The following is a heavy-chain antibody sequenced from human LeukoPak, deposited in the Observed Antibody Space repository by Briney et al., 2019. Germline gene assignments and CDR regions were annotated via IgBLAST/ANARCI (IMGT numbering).Heavy chain of an antibody. V-gene: IGHV4-61*01. D-gene: IGHD6-19*01. J-gene: IGHJ3*02. CDR1: GGSISNTNYY. CDR2: IYYSGST. CDR3: AREGSSGWHDAFDI. Sequence: SETLSLTCTVSGGSISNTNYYWGWIRQPPGKGLEWIGYIYYSGSTNYNPSLKSRVTISVDTSKNQFSLKLSSVTAADTAVYYCAREGSSGWHDAFDIWGQGTMVTVSS.